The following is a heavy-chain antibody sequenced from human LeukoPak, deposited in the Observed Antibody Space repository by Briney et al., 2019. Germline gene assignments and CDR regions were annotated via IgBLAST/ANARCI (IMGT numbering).Heavy chain of an antibody. CDR1: GGSISSYY. CDR2: IYYSGST. D-gene: IGHD3-10*01. J-gene: IGHJ6*03. V-gene: IGHV4-59*01. Sequence: SETLSLTCTVSGGSISSYYWSWIRQPPGKGLEWIGYIYYSGSTNYNPSLKSRVTISVDTSKNQFSLKLSSVTAADTAVYYCARVWGVWDYYGSGMLGLTGYYYMDVWGKGTTVTISS. CDR3: ARVWGVWDYYGSGMLGLTGYYYMDV.